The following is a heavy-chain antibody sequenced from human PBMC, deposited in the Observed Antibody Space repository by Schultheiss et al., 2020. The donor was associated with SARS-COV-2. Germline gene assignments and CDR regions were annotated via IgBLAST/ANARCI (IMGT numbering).Heavy chain of an antibody. CDR2: ISAYNADT. J-gene: IGHJ4*02. D-gene: IGHD3-10*01. CDR3: ARDHRYGSGSYNLDY. Sequence: ASVKVSCKASGGTFSSYTISWVRQAPGQGPEWMGWISAYNADTNYAQKLQGRVTMTTDTSTGTAYMELTSLRSDDTAVYYCARDHRYGSGSYNLDYWGQGTLVTVSS. CDR1: GGTFSSYT. V-gene: IGHV1-18*01.